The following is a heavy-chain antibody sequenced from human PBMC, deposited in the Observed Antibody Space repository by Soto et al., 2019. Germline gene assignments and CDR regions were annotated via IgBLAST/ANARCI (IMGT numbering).Heavy chain of an antibody. Sequence: PGGSLRLSCSFSGFTSGDYGLTWVRQAPGKGLEWVAVISYDGSNKYYADSVKGRFTISRDNSKNTLYLQMNSLRAEDTAVYYCAKDRRGGSYLRDYYYYYGMDVWGQGTTVTVSS. CDR1: GFTSGDYG. J-gene: IGHJ6*02. CDR3: AKDRRGGSYLRDYYYYYGMDV. CDR2: ISYDGSNK. V-gene: IGHV3-30*18. D-gene: IGHD1-26*01.